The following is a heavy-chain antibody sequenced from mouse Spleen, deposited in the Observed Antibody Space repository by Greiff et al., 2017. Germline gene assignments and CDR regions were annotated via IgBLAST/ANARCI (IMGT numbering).Heavy chain of an antibody. CDR3: ARHGGGNSAWFAY. Sequence: EVQVVESGGGLVKLGGSLKLSCAASGFTFSSYAMSWVRQTPEKRLEWVATISSGGGNTYYPDSVKGRFTISRDNAKNTLYLQMSSLKSEDTAMYYCARHGGGNSAWFAYWGQGTLVTVSA. D-gene: IGHD2-1*01. V-gene: IGHV5-9-3*01. CDR2: ISSGGGNT. CDR1: GFTFSSYA. J-gene: IGHJ3*01.